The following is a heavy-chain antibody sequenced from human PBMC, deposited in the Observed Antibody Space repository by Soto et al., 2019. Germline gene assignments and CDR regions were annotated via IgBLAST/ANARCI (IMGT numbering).Heavy chain of an antibody. Sequence: QVPLVQSGAEVRKPGASVKVSCKASGYTFSSYAMHWVRQAPGQRLEWMGWINAGYGNTKSSQKFQDRVTISRDTSASTAYMELTSLRSEDTAVYYCARDTGDGTFDFWRQGTLVTVSS. CDR2: INAGYGNT. D-gene: IGHD7-27*01. CDR1: GYTFSSYA. J-gene: IGHJ4*02. CDR3: ARDTGDGTFDF. V-gene: IGHV1-3*01.